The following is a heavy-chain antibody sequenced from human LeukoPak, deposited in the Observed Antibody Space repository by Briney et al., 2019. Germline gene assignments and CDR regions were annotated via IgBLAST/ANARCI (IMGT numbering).Heavy chain of an antibody. D-gene: IGHD3-9*01. V-gene: IGHV3-33*06. Sequence: GGSLRLSCVASGFTLRNYGMHWVRQAPGKGLEWVAVLWKDGSNNFYADSVKGRFRFSRDNFKDMLYLQMNSLRAEDTAVYYCAKEYEIFVGAFDIWGQGTMVTVSS. CDR2: LWKDGSNN. J-gene: IGHJ3*02. CDR3: AKEYEIFVGAFDI. CDR1: GFTLRNYG.